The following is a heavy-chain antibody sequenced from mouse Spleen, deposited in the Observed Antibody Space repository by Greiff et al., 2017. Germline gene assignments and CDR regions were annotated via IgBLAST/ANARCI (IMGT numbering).Heavy chain of an antibody. CDR2: INSNGGST. J-gene: IGHJ3*01. CDR3: ARVDYDGYSFFAY. D-gene: IGHD2-3*01. CDR1: GFTFSSYG. Sequence: EVKLMESGGGLVQPGGSLKLSCAASGFTFSSYGMSWVRQTPDKRLELVATINSNGGSTYYPDSVKGRFTISRDNAKNTLYLQMSSLKSEDTAMYYCARVDYDGYSFFAYWGQGTLVTVSA. V-gene: IGHV5-6-3*01.